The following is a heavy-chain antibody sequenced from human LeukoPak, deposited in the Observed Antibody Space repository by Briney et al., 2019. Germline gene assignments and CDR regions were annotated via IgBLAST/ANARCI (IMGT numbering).Heavy chain of an antibody. Sequence: QPGRSLRLSCAASGLTFSSYWMHWVRQAPGKGLVWVSRINTDGSSTSYADSVKGRFTISRDNAKNTLYLQMNSLRAEDTAVYYCARVRGGYYMDYWGQGTLVTVSS. V-gene: IGHV3-74*01. CDR3: ARVRGGYYMDY. CDR1: GLTFSSYW. D-gene: IGHD3-22*01. CDR2: INTDGSST. J-gene: IGHJ4*02.